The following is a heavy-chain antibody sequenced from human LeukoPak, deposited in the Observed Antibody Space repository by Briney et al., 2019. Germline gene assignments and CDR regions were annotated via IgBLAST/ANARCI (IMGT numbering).Heavy chain of an antibody. J-gene: IGHJ6*02. D-gene: IGHD2-2*01. CDR3: ARVEPAANFYYYYGMDV. V-gene: IGHV4-59*01. Sequence: PSETLSLTCTVSGGFINDYYWNWIRQPPGQGLEWIGYVYYSGTIKYSPSLKSRVTISVDTSKNQFSLKLSSVTAADTAVYYCARVEPAANFYYYYGMDVWGQGTTVTVSS. CDR1: GGFINDYY. CDR2: VYYSGTI.